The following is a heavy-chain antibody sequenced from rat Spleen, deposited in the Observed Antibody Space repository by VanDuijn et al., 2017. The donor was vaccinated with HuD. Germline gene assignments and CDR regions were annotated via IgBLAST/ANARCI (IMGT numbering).Heavy chain of an antibody. D-gene: IGHD1-12*02. V-gene: IGHV7-7*01. CDR3: AKGATGDGY. Sequence: EVKLLESGGGLVQPGGSMRLACEASGFTFTDYYMNWIRQPAGKAPEWLGFIRNKVNGYTTEYNPSVKGRFTISRDNTQNMLYLQMNALRTEDTATYYCAKGATGDGYWGQGVMVTVSS. CDR2: IRNKVNGYTT. J-gene: IGHJ2*01. CDR1: GFTFTDYY.